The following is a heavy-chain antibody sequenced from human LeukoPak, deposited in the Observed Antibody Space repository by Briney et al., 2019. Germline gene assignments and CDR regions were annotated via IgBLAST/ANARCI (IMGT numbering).Heavy chain of an antibody. CDR3: AKGPSYSNYDWFDP. D-gene: IGHD4-11*01. J-gene: IGHJ5*02. Sequence: PGGSLRLSCAASGFTFSSYGMHWVRQAPPKGLERVAFIRYDGSNKYHADSVKGRFTISRDNSKNTLYLQMNSLRAEDTAVYYCAKGPSYSNYDWFDPWGQGTLVTVSS. V-gene: IGHV3-30*02. CDR1: GFTFSSYG. CDR2: IRYDGSNK.